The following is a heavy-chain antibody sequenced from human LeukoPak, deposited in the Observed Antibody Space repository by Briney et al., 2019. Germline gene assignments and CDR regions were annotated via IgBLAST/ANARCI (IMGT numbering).Heavy chain of an antibody. J-gene: IGHJ4*02. CDR3: ARVHSGSSHIDY. D-gene: IGHD1-26*01. CDR2: IYHSGST. CDR1: GYSISSGYY. Sequence: SETLSLTCTVSGYSISSGYYWGWIRQPPGKGLEWIGSIYHSGSTYYNPSLKSRVTISVDTSKNQFSLKLSSVTAADTAVYYCARVHSGSSHIDYWGQGTLVTVSS. V-gene: IGHV4-38-2*02.